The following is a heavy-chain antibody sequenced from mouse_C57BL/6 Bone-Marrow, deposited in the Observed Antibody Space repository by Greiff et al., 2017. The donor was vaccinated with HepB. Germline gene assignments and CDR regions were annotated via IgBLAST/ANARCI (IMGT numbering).Heavy chain of an antibody. CDR2: IYPRSGNT. CDR1: GYTFTSYG. D-gene: IGHD1-1*01. J-gene: IGHJ3*01. Sequence: VQLQQSGAELARPGASVKLSCKASGYTFTSYGISWVKQRTGQGLEWIGEIYPRSGNTYYNEKFKGKATLTADKSSSTAYMELRSLTSDDSAVYFCARASITTVVAPFAYWGQGTLVTVSA. CDR3: ARASITTVVAPFAY. V-gene: IGHV1-81*01.